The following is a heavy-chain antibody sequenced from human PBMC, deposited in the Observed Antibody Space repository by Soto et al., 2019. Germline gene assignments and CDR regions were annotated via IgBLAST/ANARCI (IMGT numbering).Heavy chain of an antibody. D-gene: IGHD1-26*01. CDR3: GRGEEGDY. V-gene: IGHV1-18*03. Sequence: QVHLVQSGAEVKKPGASVKVSCQGSGYAFTTYGITWVRQAPGQGLEWMGWISAHNGNTNYAQKPQGRVTVTRDTTKSYAYQGLRRLRLGRIGVVLWGRGEEGDYWGQGALVTVSS. J-gene: IGHJ4*02. CDR1: GYAFTTYG. CDR2: ISAHNGNT.